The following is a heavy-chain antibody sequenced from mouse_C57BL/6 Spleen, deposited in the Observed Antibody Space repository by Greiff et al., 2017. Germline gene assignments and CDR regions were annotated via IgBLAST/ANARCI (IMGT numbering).Heavy chain of an antibody. CDR3: ERNCDYDGGGFAY. J-gene: IGHJ3*01. V-gene: IGHV1-50*01. Sequence: VQLQQPGAELVKPGASVKLSCKASGYTFTSYWMQWVKQRPGQGLEWIGEIDPSDSYTNYNQKFKGKATLTVDTSSSTAYMQLSSLTSADSAVYYCERNCDYDGGGFAYWGQGTLVTVSA. CDR1: GYTFTSYW. D-gene: IGHD2-4*01. CDR2: IDPSDSYT.